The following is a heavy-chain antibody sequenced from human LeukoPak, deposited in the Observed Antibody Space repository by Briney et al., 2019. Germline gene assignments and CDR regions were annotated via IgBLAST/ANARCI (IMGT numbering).Heavy chain of an antibody. D-gene: IGHD3-16*01. V-gene: IGHV1-18*01. Sequence: ASVKVSCKASGYTFNSYGISWVRQAPGQGLEWMGWISAYNGSTNYAQKLQGRVTMTTDTSTSTAYMELRSLRSDDTAVYYCARDANAYYSRWFDYWGQGTLVTVSS. CDR2: ISAYNGST. CDR3: ARDANAYYSRWFDY. J-gene: IGHJ4*02. CDR1: GYTFNSYG.